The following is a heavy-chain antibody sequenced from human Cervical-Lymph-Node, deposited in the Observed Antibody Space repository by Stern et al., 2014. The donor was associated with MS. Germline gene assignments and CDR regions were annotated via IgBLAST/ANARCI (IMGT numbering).Heavy chain of an antibody. D-gene: IGHD4-17*01. CDR1: GFTFSGYW. V-gene: IGHV3-74*01. Sequence: EVQLVESGGGLVQPGGSLRLSCAASGFTFSGYWMHWVRQAPGKGLGWVSRINGDGSSTNYADSVTGRFTVSRDNAKNTLYLQMNSLRAEDTAVYYCARDPYGDYSSFWGQGTLVTVSS. J-gene: IGHJ4*02. CDR2: INGDGSST. CDR3: ARDPYGDYSSF.